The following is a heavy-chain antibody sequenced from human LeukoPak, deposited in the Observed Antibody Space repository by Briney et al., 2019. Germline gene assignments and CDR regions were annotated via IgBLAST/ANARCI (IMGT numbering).Heavy chain of an antibody. V-gene: IGHV3-74*01. CDR3: ARDRGSTEFDY. D-gene: IGHD1-26*01. CDR2: INSDGSTT. J-gene: IGHJ4*02. CDR1: GFTFSSNW. Sequence: PGGSLRLSCAASGFTFSSNWMHWVRQAPGKGLVWVSRINSDGSTTSYADSVKGRFTISRDNAKSTVYLQMNSLRAEDTAVYFCARDRGSTEFDYWGQGTLVTVSS.